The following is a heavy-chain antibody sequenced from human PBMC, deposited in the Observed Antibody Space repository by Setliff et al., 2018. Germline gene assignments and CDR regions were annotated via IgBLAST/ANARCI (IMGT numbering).Heavy chain of an antibody. J-gene: IGHJ6*03. CDR2: ISPGGST. CDR3: ARAGEGPAALHYYYYMDV. Sequence: SETLSLTCGVSGGGGSFSAYYWSWIRQPPGKGLEWIGEISPGGSTIYNPSLRSRVTISVDTSKNQFSLKLSSVTAADTAVYYCARAGEGPAALHYYYYMDVWGKGTTVTVSS. V-gene: IGHV4-34*01. D-gene: IGHD2-2*01. CDR1: GGGGSFSAYY.